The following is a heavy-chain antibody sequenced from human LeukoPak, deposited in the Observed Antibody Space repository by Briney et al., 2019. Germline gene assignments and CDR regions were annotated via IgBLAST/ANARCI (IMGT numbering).Heavy chain of an antibody. D-gene: IGHD3-22*01. J-gene: IGHJ4*02. CDR1: GFTFSTYS. Sequence: GGSLRLSCSASGFTFSTYSMNWVRQAPGNGLEWVSSISSSSRYIYYADSVKGRFTISRDNAKNSLYLQMNSLRAEDTAVYYCARAPAHYYDRSDHYYVGESYFDYWGQGTLVTVSS. CDR3: ARAPAHYYDRSDHYYVGESYFDY. CDR2: ISSSSRYI. V-gene: IGHV3-21*01.